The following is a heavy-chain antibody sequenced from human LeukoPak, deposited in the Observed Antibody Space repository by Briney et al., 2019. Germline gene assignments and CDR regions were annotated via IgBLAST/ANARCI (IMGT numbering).Heavy chain of an antibody. Sequence: PSETLSLTCTVSGGPISSSSYDGVWIRQPPGKGLEWIGSGSTYYNPSLKSRVTISVDTSKKQFSLKMSSVTAADTAVYYCARLPFTSGYCSGGSCYNWVDPWGQGTLVTVSS. D-gene: IGHD2-15*01. V-gene: IGHV4-39*01. J-gene: IGHJ5*02. CDR1: GGPISSSSYD. CDR3: ARLPFTSGYCSGGSCYNWVDP. CDR2: GST.